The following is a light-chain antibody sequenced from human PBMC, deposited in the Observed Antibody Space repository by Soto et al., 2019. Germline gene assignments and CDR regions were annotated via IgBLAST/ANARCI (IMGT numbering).Light chain of an antibody. V-gene: IGLV2-14*01. CDR2: DVS. CDR1: SSDFGGYNY. J-gene: IGLJ1*01. Sequence: QSVLTQPASVSGSPGHSLPISCTRTSSDFGGYNYVSWYQQHPGKAPKLMIYDVSNRPSGVSNRFSGSKSGNTASLTISGLQAEDEADYYCSSYTSSSTSTVFGTGTKVTV. CDR3: SSYTSSSTSTV.